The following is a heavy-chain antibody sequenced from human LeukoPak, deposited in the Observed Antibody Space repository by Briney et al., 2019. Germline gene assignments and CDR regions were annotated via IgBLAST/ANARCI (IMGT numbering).Heavy chain of an antibody. V-gene: IGHV3-74*01. Sequence: GGSLRLSCAASGFPLSSYWTHWVRQAPGKGLVWVSRISPDGTSTYYADSVKGRFIISRDNAQNTLYLQMNSLRVEDTAIYYCARAPGQNYARFKYWGHGTLATLSS. CDR3: ARAPGQNYARFKY. D-gene: IGHD3-10*02. J-gene: IGHJ1*01. CDR1: GFPLSSYW. CDR2: ISPDGTST.